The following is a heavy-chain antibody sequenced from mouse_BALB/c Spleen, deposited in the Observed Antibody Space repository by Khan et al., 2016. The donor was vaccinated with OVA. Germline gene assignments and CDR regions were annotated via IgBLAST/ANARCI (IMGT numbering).Heavy chain of an antibody. D-gene: IGHD1-1*01. CDR3: ANHGSSSAWLTY. CDR1: SYTFTSYW. V-gene: IGHV1-7*01. J-gene: IGHJ3*01. CDR2: INPSTGYT. Sequence: QVQLQQSGAELAKPGASVKMSCKASSYTFTSYWMHWVKQRPGQGLEWIGYINPSTGYTEYNQRFKDKATLTADKSSSTAYMQLSSLTSEESAVYYCANHGSSSAWLTYWGQGTLVTVSA.